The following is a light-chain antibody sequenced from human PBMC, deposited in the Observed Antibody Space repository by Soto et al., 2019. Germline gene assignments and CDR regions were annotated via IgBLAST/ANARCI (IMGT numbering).Light chain of an antibody. CDR1: SGHSSYA. CDR2: LNSDGSH. J-gene: IGLJ2*01. Sequence: QLLLTQSPSASASLGASVKLTCTLSSGHSSYAIAWHQQQPAKGPRYLMKLNSDGSHSKGDGIPDRFSGSSSGAERYLTISSLQSEDEADYYCQTWGTGMRVFGGGTKVTVL. CDR3: QTWGTGMRV. V-gene: IGLV4-69*01.